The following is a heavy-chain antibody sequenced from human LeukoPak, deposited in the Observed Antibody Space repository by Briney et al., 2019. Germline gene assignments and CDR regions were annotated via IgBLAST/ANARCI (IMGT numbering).Heavy chain of an antibody. J-gene: IGHJ4*02. CDR1: GFTFSSYT. CDR3: AKDQWGIAVAGYYFDY. V-gene: IGHV3-21*01. Sequence: GGSLRLSCAASGFTFSSYTMKWVRQAPGKGLEWVSSISSSSSYIYYADSVKGRFTISRDNSKNTLYLQMNSLRAEDTAVYYCAKDQWGIAVAGYYFDYWGQGTLVTVSS. D-gene: IGHD6-19*01. CDR2: ISSSSSYI.